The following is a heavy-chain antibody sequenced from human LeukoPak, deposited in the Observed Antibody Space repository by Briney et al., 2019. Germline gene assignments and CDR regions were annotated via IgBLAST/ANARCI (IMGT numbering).Heavy chain of an antibody. Sequence: GGSLRLSCAASGFIFSSYGMNWVRQAPGKGLEWVSSITSGTTYTYYADSVKGRFTLSRDNAKTSLYLQMNSLRAEDTAIYYCVRGYGSHSAGYYFDYWGQGTLVTVSS. J-gene: IGHJ4*02. CDR3: VRGYGSHSAGYYFDY. CDR2: ITSGTTYT. CDR1: GFIFSSYG. D-gene: IGHD1-26*01. V-gene: IGHV3-21*01.